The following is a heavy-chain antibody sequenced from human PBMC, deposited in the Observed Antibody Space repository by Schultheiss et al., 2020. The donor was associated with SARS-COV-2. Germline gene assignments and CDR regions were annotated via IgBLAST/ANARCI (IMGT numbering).Heavy chain of an antibody. J-gene: IGHJ4*02. V-gene: IGHV3-33*01. CDR1: GFMFSSYG. D-gene: IGHD4-17*01. Sequence: GESLKISCAGTGFMFSSYGMHWVRQAPGKGLEWVALIWYDGSNKYYADSVKGRFTISRDNSKNTLYLQMNSLRVEDTAVYYCARDSDYGDYVIDYWGQGTLVTVSS. CDR3: ARDSDYGDYVIDY. CDR2: IWYDGSNK.